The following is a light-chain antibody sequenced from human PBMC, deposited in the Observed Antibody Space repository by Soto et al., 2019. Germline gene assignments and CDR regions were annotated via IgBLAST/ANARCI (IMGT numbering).Light chain of an antibody. CDR3: QQYNSYPYT. V-gene: IGKV1-5*03. CDR2: KAS. Sequence: DIQMTQSPSTLSASVGDRVTITCRASQSNNSWLAWYQQKPGKAPKLLIYKASSLESGVPSRFSGSGSGTEFTLTISSLQPDDFATYYCQQYNSYPYTFGQGTKLEIK. J-gene: IGKJ2*01. CDR1: QSNNSW.